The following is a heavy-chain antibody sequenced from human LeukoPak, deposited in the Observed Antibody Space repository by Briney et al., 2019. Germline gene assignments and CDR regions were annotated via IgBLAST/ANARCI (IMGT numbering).Heavy chain of an antibody. V-gene: IGHV4-38-2*01. J-gene: IGHJ4*02. Sequence: SETLSLTCAVSGYSISSGYYWGWIRQPPGKGLEWIGSIYHSGSTYYNPSLKSRVTISVDTSKNQFSLKLSSVTAADTAVYYCARLSQQLGDFDYWGQGTLVTVSP. CDR3: ARLSQQLGDFDY. CDR1: GYSISSGYY. D-gene: IGHD6-13*01. CDR2: IYHSGST.